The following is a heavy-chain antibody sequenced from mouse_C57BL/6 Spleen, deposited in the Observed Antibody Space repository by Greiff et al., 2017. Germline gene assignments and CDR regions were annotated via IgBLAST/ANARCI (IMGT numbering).Heavy chain of an antibody. J-gene: IGHJ3*01. CDR2: INPNNGGT. Sequence: VQLKESGPELVKPGASVKMSCKASGYTFTDYNMHWVKQSHGKSLEWIGYINPNNGGTSYNQKFKGKATLTVNKSSSTAYMELRSLTSEDSAVYYCALDYDSFAWFAYWGQGTLVTVSA. D-gene: IGHD2-4*01. CDR3: ALDYDSFAWFAY. V-gene: IGHV1-22*01. CDR1: GYTFTDYN.